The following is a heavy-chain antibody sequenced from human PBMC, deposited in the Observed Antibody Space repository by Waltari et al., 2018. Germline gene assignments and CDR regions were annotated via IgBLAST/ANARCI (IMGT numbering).Heavy chain of an antibody. D-gene: IGHD5-12*01. J-gene: IGHJ4*02. CDR2: IKQDGREE. CDR3: ARLNSGYEGFDY. Sequence: EVQLVESGGGLVQPGGSLRLSCAACGFTFRCYWMSWVRQAPGKGLEWVANIKQDGREEYYVDSVKGRFTISRDNAKNSLYLQMSSLRAEDTAVYYCARLNSGYEGFDYWGQGTLVTVSS. CDR1: GFTFRCYW. V-gene: IGHV3-7*01.